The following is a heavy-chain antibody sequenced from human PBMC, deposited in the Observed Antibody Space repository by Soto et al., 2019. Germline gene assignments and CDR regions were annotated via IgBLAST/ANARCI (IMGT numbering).Heavy chain of an antibody. V-gene: IGHV3-74*01. D-gene: IGHD2-15*01. CDR1: GFTFSSYW. Sequence: EVQLVESGGGLVQPGGSLRLSCAASGFTFSSYWMHWVRQAPGKGLVWVSRINSDGSSTSYADSVKGRFTISRDNAKKPLYLQMNSLRAEDTAVYYCVRTSLVVAAATREDYWGQGTLVTVSS. CDR3: VRTSLVVAAATREDY. J-gene: IGHJ4*02. CDR2: INSDGSST.